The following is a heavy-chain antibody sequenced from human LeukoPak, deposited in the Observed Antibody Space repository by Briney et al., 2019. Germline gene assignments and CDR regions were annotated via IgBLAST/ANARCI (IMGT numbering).Heavy chain of an antibody. V-gene: IGHV3-21*01. CDR3: ARRGPYGDYSH. J-gene: IGHJ4*02. D-gene: IGHD4-17*01. Sequence: GGSLRLSCAASGFTFSSYSMNWVRQAPGKGLEWVSSISSSSYILYADSVKGRFTISRDNAKNSLFLQINSLRAEDTAVYYCARRGPYGDYSHWGQGTMVTVSS. CDR1: GFTFSSYS. CDR2: ISSSSYI.